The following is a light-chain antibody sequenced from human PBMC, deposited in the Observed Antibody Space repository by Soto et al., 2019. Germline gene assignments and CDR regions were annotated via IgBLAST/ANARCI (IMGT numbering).Light chain of an antibody. CDR1: QSITNW. Sequence: DIPMTQSPSTLSASVGDRVTITCRASQSITNWLAWYQQKPGKAPKLLIYKASSLESGVPSRFSGSGSGTEFTLTISSLQSDDFATYYCQQYNSYPLTFGGGTKVEIK. CDR2: KAS. J-gene: IGKJ4*01. CDR3: QQYNSYPLT. V-gene: IGKV1-5*03.